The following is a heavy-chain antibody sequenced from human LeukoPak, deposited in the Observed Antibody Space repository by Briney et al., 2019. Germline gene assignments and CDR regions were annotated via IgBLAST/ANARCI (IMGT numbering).Heavy chain of an antibody. V-gene: IGHV4-59*08. CDR1: GGXISSYY. D-gene: IGHD6-19*01. CDR3: ARPYTSGWYGVFDI. J-gene: IGHJ3*02. CDR2: ISYSGST. Sequence: PSETLSLTCTVSGGXISSYYCSWIRQSPGKGLEWIGYISYSGSTNYNPSLKSRVTISVDTSKNQFSLKLSSVAAADTAVYYCARPYTSGWYGVFDIWGQGTMVTVSS.